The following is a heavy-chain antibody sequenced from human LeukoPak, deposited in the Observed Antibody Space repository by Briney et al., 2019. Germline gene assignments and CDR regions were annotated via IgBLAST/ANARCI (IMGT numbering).Heavy chain of an antibody. Sequence: GESLKISCKASGYSFTSYRISWVRQMPGKGLEGMGIIYPGDSDTRYSPSFQGQVTISADKSISTAYLQWSSLKASDTAMYYCARSRDRGIAARPYDYWGQGTLVTVSS. CDR3: ARSRDRGIAARPYDY. D-gene: IGHD6-6*01. CDR2: IYPGDSDT. V-gene: IGHV5-51*01. CDR1: GYSFTSYR. J-gene: IGHJ4*02.